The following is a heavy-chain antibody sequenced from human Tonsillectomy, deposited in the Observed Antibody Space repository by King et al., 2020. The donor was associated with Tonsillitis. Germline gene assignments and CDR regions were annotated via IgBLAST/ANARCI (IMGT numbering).Heavy chain of an antibody. CDR2: IYYSGST. D-gene: IGHD1-14*01. J-gene: IGHJ3*02. V-gene: IGHV4-59*01. CDR1: GGSISSYY. Sequence: QVQLQESGPGLVKPSETLSLTCTVSGGSISSYYWSWIRQPPGKGLEWIGYIYYSGSTNYNPSLKSRVTISVDTSKNQFSLKLSSVTAADTAVYYCAREGGNRPVAFDIWGQGTMVTVSS. CDR3: AREGGNRPVAFDI.